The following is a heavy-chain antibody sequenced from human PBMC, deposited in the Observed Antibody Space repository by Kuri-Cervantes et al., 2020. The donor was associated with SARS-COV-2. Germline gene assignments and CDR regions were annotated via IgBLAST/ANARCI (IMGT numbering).Heavy chain of an antibody. J-gene: IGHJ6*03. Sequence: GSLRLSCTVSGYSISSGYYWGWIRQPPGKGLEWIGSIYHSGSTYYNPSLKSRVTMSLDRSKNQFSLKLSSLTAADTAVYYCARVVQWRLLSDDYYYMDVWGKGTTVTVSS. CDR1: GYSISSGYY. V-gene: IGHV4-38-2*02. D-gene: IGHD6-25*01. CDR2: IYHSGST. CDR3: ARVVQWRLLSDDYYYMDV.